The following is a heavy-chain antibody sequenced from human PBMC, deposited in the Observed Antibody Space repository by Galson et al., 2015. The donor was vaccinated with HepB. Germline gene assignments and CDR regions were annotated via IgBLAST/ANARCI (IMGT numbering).Heavy chain of an antibody. CDR3: TLYYYDSSGPSAFDI. D-gene: IGHD3-22*01. Sequence: SLRLSCAASGFTFSIAWMSWVRQAPGKGLEWVGRIKSKTDGGTTDYAAPVKGRFTISRDDSKNTLYLQMNSLKTEDTAVYYCTLYYYDSSGPSAFDIWGQGTMVTVSS. CDR2: IKSKTDGGTT. V-gene: IGHV3-15*01. CDR1: GFTFSIAW. J-gene: IGHJ3*02.